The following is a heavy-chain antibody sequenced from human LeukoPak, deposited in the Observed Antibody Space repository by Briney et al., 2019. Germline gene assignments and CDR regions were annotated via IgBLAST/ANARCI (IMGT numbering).Heavy chain of an antibody. Sequence: GGSLRLSCAASGFTFCSYVMHWVRQAPGKGLEWVAVISYDGSNKYYADSVKGRFTISRDNSKNTLYLQMNSLRAEDTAVYYCAKDESGYRYGFTYYYYGMDGRGQGTTVTVSS. CDR1: GFTFCSYV. CDR2: ISYDGSNK. D-gene: IGHD5-18*01. CDR3: AKDESGYRYGFTYYYYGMDG. V-gene: IGHV3-30*18. J-gene: IGHJ6*02.